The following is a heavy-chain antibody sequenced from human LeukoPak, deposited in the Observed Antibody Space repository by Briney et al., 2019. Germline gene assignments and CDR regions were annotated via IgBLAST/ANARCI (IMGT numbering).Heavy chain of an antibody. V-gene: IGHV4-34*01. D-gene: IGHD3-3*01. CDR1: GGSFSGCY. J-gene: IGHJ6*02. CDR3: NSLEWLKGSYGMDV. Sequence: SETLSLTCAVYGGSFSGCYWSWIRQPPGKGLEWIGEINHSGSTNYNPSLKSRVTISVDTSKNQFSLKLSSVTAADTAVYYCNSLEWLKGSYGMDVWGQGTTVTVSS. CDR2: INHSGST.